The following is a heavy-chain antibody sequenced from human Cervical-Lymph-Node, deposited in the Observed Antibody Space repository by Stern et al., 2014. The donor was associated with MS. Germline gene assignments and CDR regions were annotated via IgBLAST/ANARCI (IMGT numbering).Heavy chain of an antibody. J-gene: IGHJ6*02. CDR1: GGSISSDNYY. CDR2: IYYSGTT. D-gene: IGHD3-22*01. V-gene: IGHV4-31*03. CDR3: ARDHFTTSLDV. Sequence: VHLVESGPGLVKPSQTLSLTCTVSGGSISSDNYYWTWIRQHPGKGLECIGHIYYSGTTYYNPSLKSRVSITVDTSQNLFSLRLSSVTAADTAVYYCARDHFTTSLDVWGHGTTVTVS.